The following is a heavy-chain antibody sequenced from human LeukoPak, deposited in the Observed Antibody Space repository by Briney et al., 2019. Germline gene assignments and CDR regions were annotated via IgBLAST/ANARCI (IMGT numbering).Heavy chain of an antibody. D-gene: IGHD6-13*01. CDR2: IYYSGNT. Sequence: SETLSLTRTVSGGSISSGDYYWSWIRQPPGKGLEWIGFIYYSGNTYYNPSLKSRVTIPIDTSKNQFSLKLSSVSAADTAVYYCARGSSLRHGGLVYWGQGTLVTVSS. J-gene: IGHJ4*02. CDR1: GGSISSGDYY. CDR3: ARGSSLRHGGLVY. V-gene: IGHV4-30-4*01.